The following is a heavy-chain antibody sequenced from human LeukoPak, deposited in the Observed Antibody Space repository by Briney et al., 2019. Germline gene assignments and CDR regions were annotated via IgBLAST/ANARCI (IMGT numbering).Heavy chain of an antibody. D-gene: IGHD1-7*01. CDR3: ARAISITGTTYYYYGMDV. J-gene: IGHJ6*02. V-gene: IGHV1-18*01. CDR1: GYTFTNYG. CDR2: ISAYNGNT. Sequence: GASVKVSCKASGYTFTNYGISWVRQAPGQGLEWMGWISAYNGNTNYAQKLQGRVTMTTDTSTSTAYMELRSLRSDDTAVCYCARAISITGTTYYYYGMDVWGQGTTVTVSS.